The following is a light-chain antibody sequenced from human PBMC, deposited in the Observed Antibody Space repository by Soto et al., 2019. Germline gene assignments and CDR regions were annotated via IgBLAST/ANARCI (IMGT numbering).Light chain of an antibody. CDR1: QTVSDMY. Sequence: EIVLTQSPGTLSLSPGERATLSCRASQTVSDMYLAWYQQKPGQAPRLLIYASNRATGIPDRFSGSGSGTDFPLTIGRLEPEHFAVYYCQHYGTSALFGPGTKVHIK. J-gene: IGKJ3*01. CDR3: QHYGTSAL. V-gene: IGKV3-20*01. CDR2: AS.